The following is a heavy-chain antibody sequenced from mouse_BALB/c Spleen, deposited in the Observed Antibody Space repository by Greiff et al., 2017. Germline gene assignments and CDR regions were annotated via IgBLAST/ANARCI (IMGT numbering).Heavy chain of an antibody. CDR3: NAWGGNYFPFDY. Sequence: VQLQQSGAELVRSGASVKLSCTASGFNIKDYYIHWVKQRPEQGLEWIGWIDPENGDTEYAPKFQGKATMTADTSSNTAYLQLSSLTSEDTAVYYCNAWGGNYFPFDYWGQGTTLTVSA. CDR1: GFNIKDYY. V-gene: IGHV14-4*02. D-gene: IGHD2-1*01. CDR2: IDPENGDT. J-gene: IGHJ2*01.